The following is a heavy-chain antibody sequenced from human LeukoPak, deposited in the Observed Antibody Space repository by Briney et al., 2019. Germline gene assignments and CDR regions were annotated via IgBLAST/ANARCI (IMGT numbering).Heavy chain of an antibody. CDR1: GLTFSSYA. CDR3: ARGGNWDLYYFDN. Sequence: GGSLRLSCEASGLTFSSYAMSWVRQAPGKGLEWVSVIYSGGGGITYYADSVKGRFTISRDNSKNTLYLQMNSLRAEDTAVYYCARGGNWDLYYFDNWGQGTLVTVSS. D-gene: IGHD7-27*01. V-gene: IGHV3-23*03. J-gene: IGHJ4*02. CDR2: IYSGGGGIT.